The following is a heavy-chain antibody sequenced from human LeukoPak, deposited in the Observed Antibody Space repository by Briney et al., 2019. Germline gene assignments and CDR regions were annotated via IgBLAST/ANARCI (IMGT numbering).Heavy chain of an antibody. CDR1: GGSISSYY. J-gene: IGHJ4*02. Sequence: SETLSLTCTVSGGSISSYYWNWIRQPPGKGLEWIGRIYTSGSTYYNPSLKSRVTVSVDTSKNQFSLKVTSMTAADAAMYYCARTYSSGQGAYYWGQGTLVTVSS. CDR3: ARTYSSGQGAYY. V-gene: IGHV4-4*07. D-gene: IGHD3-22*01. CDR2: IYTSGST.